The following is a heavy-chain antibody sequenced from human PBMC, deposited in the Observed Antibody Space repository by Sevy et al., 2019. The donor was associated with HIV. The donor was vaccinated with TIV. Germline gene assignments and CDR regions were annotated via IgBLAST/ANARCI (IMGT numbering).Heavy chain of an antibody. CDR3: ARDRGVGTSSYGMDV. V-gene: IGHV3-21*01. CDR2: ISSGSSYI. J-gene: IGHJ6*02. Sequence: GGSLRLSCAASGFTFSSYSLSSYSMNWVRQAPEKGLEWVSSISSGSSYIFYADSVKGRFTISRDNAKNSLYLQMNSLRAEDTAVYYCARDRGVGTSSYGMDVWGQGTTVTVSS. D-gene: IGHD1-26*01. CDR1: GFTFSSYSLSSYS.